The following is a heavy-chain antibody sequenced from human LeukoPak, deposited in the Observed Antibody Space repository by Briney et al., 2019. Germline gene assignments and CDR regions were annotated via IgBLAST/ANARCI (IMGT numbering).Heavy chain of an antibody. D-gene: IGHD3-16*01. CDR2: INSDGRST. CDR3: ARVRWGGLYYFDY. CDR1: GFTFSSYW. V-gene: IGHV3-74*01. Sequence: GGSLRLSCAASGFTFSSYWMHWVRQAPGKGLVWVSRINSDGRSTSYADSVKGRFTISRDNAKNTLYLQMNSLRAEDTAVYYCARVRWGGLYYFDYWGQGTLVNGSS. J-gene: IGHJ4*02.